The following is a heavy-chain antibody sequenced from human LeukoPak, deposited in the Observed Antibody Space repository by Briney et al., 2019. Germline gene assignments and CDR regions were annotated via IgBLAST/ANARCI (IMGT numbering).Heavy chain of an antibody. CDR3: ARKSWGSGNYYTDY. CDR1: GFTFSNFT. D-gene: IGHD3-10*01. V-gene: IGHV3-48*04. CDR2: ISGSLTSI. Sequence: GGSLRLSCAASGFTFSNFTMNWVRQAPGKGLEWISYISGSLTSIYYADSVKGRFTISRDNTKKSLYLQMNSLRAEDTAVYYCARKSWGSGNYYTDYWGQGTLVTVSS. J-gene: IGHJ4*02.